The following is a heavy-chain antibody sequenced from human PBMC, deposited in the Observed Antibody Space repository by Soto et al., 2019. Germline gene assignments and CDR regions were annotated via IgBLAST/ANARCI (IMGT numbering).Heavy chain of an antibody. V-gene: IGHV3-53*01. CDR3: SGSSGWNYYFDY. D-gene: IGHD6-19*01. Sequence: VQLVESGGGLIQPGGSLRLSCAASGFTVYNNYMSWVRQAPGKGLEWVSTLYSSGSTSYADSVKGRFTISRDNSKNPLYLQMNSLRAEDTAVYYCSGSSGWNYYFDYWGQGTLVTVSS. CDR2: LYSSGST. CDR1: GFTVYNNY. J-gene: IGHJ4*02.